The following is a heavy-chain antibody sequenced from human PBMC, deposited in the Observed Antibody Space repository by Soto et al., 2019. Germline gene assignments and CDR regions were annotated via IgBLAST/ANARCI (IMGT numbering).Heavy chain of an antibody. CDR3: ARATGSPPNYDILTGTFVYYYYMDV. CDR1: GFTFSSYS. CDR2: ISSSSSTI. Sequence: GGSLRLSCAASGFTFSSYSMNWVRQAPGKGLEWVSYISSSSSTIYYADSVKGRFTISRDNAKNSLYLQMNSLRAEDTAVYYCARATGSPPNYDILTGTFVYYYYMDVWGKGTTVTVSS. D-gene: IGHD3-9*01. J-gene: IGHJ6*03. V-gene: IGHV3-48*01.